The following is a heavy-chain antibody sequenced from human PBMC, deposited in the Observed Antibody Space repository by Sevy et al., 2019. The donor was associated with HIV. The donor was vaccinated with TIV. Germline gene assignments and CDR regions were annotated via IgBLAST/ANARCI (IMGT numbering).Heavy chain of an antibody. D-gene: IGHD2-2*01. CDR3: ARGDCSSTSSLLAGYGMDV. Sequence: GGSLRLSCAASGFTFSSYEMNWVRQAPGKGLEWVSYISSSGSTIYYADSLKGRFTISRDNAKNSLYLQMNSLRAEDTAVYYCARGDCSSTSSLLAGYGMDVWGQGTTVTVSS. CDR1: GFTFSSYE. CDR2: ISSSGSTI. J-gene: IGHJ6*02. V-gene: IGHV3-48*03.